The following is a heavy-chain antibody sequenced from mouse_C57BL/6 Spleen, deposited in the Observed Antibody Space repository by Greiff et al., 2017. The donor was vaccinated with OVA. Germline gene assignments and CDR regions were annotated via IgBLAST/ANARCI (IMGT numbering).Heavy chain of an antibody. D-gene: IGHD2-1*01. CDR1: GYTFTSYW. J-gene: IGHJ3*01. Sequence: VKLQQPGAELVMPGASVKLSCKASGYTFTSYWMHWVKQRPGQGLEWIGEIDPSDSYTNYNQKFKGKSTLTVDKSSSTAYMQLSSLTSEDSAVYYCAIYFQFAYWGQGTLVTVSA. CDR3: AIYFQFAY. CDR2: IDPSDSYT. V-gene: IGHV1-69*01.